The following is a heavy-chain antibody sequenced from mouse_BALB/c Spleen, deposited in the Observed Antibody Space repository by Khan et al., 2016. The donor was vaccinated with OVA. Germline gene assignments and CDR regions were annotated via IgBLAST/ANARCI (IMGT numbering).Heavy chain of an antibody. CDR1: GYTFTSYW. J-gene: IGHJ4*01. CDR2: IAPGSGST. CDR3: ARGNYYGNSAYAMDY. D-gene: IGHD1-1*01. Sequence: DLVKPGASGKLSCKASGYTFTSYWINWIKQRPGQGLEWIGRIAPGSGSTSYHEMFTGKATLTVDTSSSTAYIQVSSLSSEDSAVFFCARGNYYGNSAYAMDYWGQGTSLTVSS. V-gene: IGHV1S41*01.